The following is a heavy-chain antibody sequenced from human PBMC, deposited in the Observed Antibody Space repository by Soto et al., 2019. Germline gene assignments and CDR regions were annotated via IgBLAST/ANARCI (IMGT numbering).Heavy chain of an antibody. CDR2: ISSSSTYI. CDR3: ARDNKGGYCSGGSCLDAFDI. Sequence: EVQLVESGGGLVKPGGSLRLSCAASGFTFRVYGINWVRQAPGKGLEWVSSISSSSTYIYYADSVKGRFTISRDNAKNSVFLQMNSLRAEDTAGYYCARDNKGGYCSGGSCLDAFDIWGQGTMVTVSS. CDR1: GFTFRVYG. V-gene: IGHV3-21*01. J-gene: IGHJ3*02. D-gene: IGHD2-15*01.